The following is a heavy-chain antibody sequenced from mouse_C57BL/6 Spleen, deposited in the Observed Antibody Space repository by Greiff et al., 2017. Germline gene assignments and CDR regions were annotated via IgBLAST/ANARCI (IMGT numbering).Heavy chain of an antibody. V-gene: IGHV5-4*01. J-gene: IGHJ4*01. Sequence: EVQLVESGGGLVKPGGSLKLSCAASGFTFSSYAMSWVRQTPEKRLEWVATISDGGSYTYYPDNVKGRFTISRDNAKNNLYLQMSHLKSEDTAMYYCARDRPDYYAMDYWGQGTSVTVSS. CDR3: ARDRPDYYAMDY. CDR1: GFTFSSYA. CDR2: ISDGGSYT.